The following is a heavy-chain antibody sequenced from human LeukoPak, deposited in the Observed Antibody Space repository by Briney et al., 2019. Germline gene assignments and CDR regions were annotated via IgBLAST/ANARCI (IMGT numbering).Heavy chain of an antibody. CDR2: IYYSGST. V-gene: IGHV4-59*01. D-gene: IGHD6-13*01. CDR1: GGSISSYY. Sequence: SETLSLTCTVSGGSISSYYWSWIRQPPGKGLEWIGYIYYSGSTNYNPSLKSRVTISVDTSKNQFSLKLSSVTAADTAVYYCARAYSSSWYQVYFDYWGQGTLVTVSS. CDR3: ARAYSSSWYQVYFDY. J-gene: IGHJ4*02.